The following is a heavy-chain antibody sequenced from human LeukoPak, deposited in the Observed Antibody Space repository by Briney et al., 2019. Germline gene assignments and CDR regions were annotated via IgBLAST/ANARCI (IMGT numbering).Heavy chain of an antibody. Sequence: GGSLRLSCAASGLTFSSYNMNWVRQAPGKGLEWVSYITSSSHMTYYADSVKGRFTISRDNAKKSLYLQMNSLRAEDTAVYYCARGRHWTYYSDSGGNYLLDHWGQGTLVTVSS. CDR3: ARGRHWTYYSDSGGNYLLDH. J-gene: IGHJ4*02. D-gene: IGHD3-22*01. V-gene: IGHV3-48*01. CDR2: ITSSSHMT. CDR1: GLTFSSYN.